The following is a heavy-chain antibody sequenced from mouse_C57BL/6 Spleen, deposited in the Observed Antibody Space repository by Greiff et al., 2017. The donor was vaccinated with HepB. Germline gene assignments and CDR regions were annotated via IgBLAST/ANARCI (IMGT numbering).Heavy chain of an antibody. CDR2: IWSGGST. D-gene: IGHD1-1*01. Sequence: VQLQESGPGLVQPSQSLSITCTVSGFSLTSYGVHWVRQSPGKGLEWLGVIWSGGSTDYNAAFISRLSISKDNSKSQVFFKMNSLQADDTAIYYCAGLLRDMDYWGQGTSVTVSS. V-gene: IGHV2-2*01. J-gene: IGHJ4*01. CDR1: GFSLTSYG. CDR3: AGLLRDMDY.